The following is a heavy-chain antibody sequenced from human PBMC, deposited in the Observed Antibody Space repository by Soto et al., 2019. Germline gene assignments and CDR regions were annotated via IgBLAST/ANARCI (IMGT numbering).Heavy chain of an antibody. J-gene: IGHJ6*02. V-gene: IGHV3-30*18. Sequence: GGSLRLSCAASGFTFSSYGMHWVRQAPGKGLEWVAVISYDGSNKYYADSVKGRFTISRDNSKNTLYLQMNSLRAEDTAVYYCAKTWPGLRGVIRYYYYYGMDVWGQGTTVTVSS. CDR2: ISYDGSNK. CDR1: GFTFSSYG. D-gene: IGHD3-10*01. CDR3: AKTWPGLRGVIRYYYYYGMDV.